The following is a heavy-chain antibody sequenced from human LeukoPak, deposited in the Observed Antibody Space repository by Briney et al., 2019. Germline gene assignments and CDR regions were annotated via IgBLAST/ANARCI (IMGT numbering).Heavy chain of an antibody. D-gene: IGHD3-22*01. CDR2: IITIFGTA. J-gene: IGHJ3*02. V-gene: IGHV1-69*05. Sequence: GASVKLSCKASGGTFSSYAISWVRQAPGQGLEWMGRIITIFGTANYAQKIQGRVTITTDESTSTAYMELSSLRSEDTAVYYCAREFYYYYDSSGYYGAFDIWGQGTMVTVSS. CDR3: AREFYYYYDSSGYYGAFDI. CDR1: GGTFSSYA.